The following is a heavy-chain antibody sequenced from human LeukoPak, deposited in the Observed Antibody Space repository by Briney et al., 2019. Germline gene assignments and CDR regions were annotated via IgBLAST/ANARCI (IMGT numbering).Heavy chain of an antibody. J-gene: IGHJ5*02. CDR3: ARGYSFRSSGGGWFDP. CDR2: INHSGST. D-gene: IGHD6-19*01. CDR1: GGSFSGYY. V-gene: IGHV4-34*01. Sequence: SETLSLTCAVYGGSFSGYYWSWIRQPPGKGLEWIGEINHSGSTNYNPSLKSRVTISVDTSKNQFSLKLSSVTAADTAVYYCARGYSFRSSGGGWFDPWGQGTLVTVSS.